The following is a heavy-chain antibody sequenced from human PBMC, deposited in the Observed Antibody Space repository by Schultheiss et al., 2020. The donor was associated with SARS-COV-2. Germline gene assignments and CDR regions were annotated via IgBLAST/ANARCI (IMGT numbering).Heavy chain of an antibody. CDR1: GGSFSGYY. V-gene: IGHV4-59*01. D-gene: IGHD3-3*01. CDR3: ARVAYYDFWSGYHYYYYYYMDV. J-gene: IGHJ6*03. CDR2: MYYSGST. Sequence: SETLSLTCAVYGGSFSGYYWSWIRQPPGKGLEWIGYMYYSGSTNYNPSLKSRVTISVDTSKNQFSLKLSSVTAADTAVYYCARVAYYDFWSGYHYYYYYYMDVWGKGTTVTVSS.